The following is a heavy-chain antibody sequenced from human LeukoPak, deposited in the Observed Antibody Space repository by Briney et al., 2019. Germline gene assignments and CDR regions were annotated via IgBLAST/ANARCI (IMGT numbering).Heavy chain of an antibody. J-gene: IGHJ6*03. Sequence: GGSLRLSCAASGFTFDDYAMHWVRQAPGKGLEWVSGITWNSGSRDSADSVKGRFTISRDNAKNSLYLQMNSLRAEDMALYYCAKGFGGSYYYYMDVWGKGTTVTVSS. CDR2: ITWNSGSR. V-gene: IGHV3-9*03. CDR1: GFTFDDYA. D-gene: IGHD3-10*01. CDR3: AKGFGGSYYYYMDV.